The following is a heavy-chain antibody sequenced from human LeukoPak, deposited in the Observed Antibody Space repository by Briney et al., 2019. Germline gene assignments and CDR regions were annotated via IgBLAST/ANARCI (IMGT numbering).Heavy chain of an antibody. V-gene: IGHV2-70*11. CDR3: ARIVWGGSGSQTDGMDV. J-gene: IGHJ6*02. CDR2: IDWDDDK. D-gene: IGHD3-10*01. Sequence: SGPTLVNPTQTLTLTCTFSGFSLSTSGMCVSWIRQPPGKALEWLARIDWDDDKYYSTSLKTRLTISKDTSKKQVVLTMTNMDPVDTATYYCARIVWGGSGSQTDGMDVWGQGTTVTVSS. CDR1: GFSLSTSGMC.